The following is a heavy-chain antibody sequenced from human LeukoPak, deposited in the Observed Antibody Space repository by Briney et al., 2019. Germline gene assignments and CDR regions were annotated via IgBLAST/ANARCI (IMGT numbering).Heavy chain of an antibody. D-gene: IGHD2-15*01. CDR1: GDSVSSGY. V-gene: IGHV4-4*09. J-gene: IGHJ1*01. CDR3: AGRGHRYSRD. Sequence: SETLSLTCTVSGDSVSSGYWNSIRQPPGKGLEWIGYIYDSGITDYSPSLKSRLTISVNTSNNQFSLSLSSVTAADTAVYYCAGRGHRYSRDWGQGILVTVSS. CDR2: IYDSGIT.